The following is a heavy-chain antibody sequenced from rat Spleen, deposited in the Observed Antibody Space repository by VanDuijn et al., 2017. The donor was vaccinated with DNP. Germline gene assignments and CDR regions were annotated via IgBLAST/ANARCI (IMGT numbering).Heavy chain of an antibody. CDR3: TNHQPSFDY. Sequence: EVQLVESGGGLVQPGRSLKLSCAASGFTFSNYGMAWVRQAPTKGLEWVASITNSGGSTYYRDSVKGRFTISRDNAKSTLYLQMDSLRSEDTATYYCTNHQPSFDYWGQGVMVTVSS. V-gene: IGHV5-27*01. D-gene: IGHD3-4*01. CDR2: ITNSGGST. CDR1: GFTFSNYG. J-gene: IGHJ2*01.